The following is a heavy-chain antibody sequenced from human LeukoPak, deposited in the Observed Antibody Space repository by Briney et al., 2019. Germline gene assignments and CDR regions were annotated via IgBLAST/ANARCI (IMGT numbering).Heavy chain of an antibody. J-gene: IGHJ4*02. CDR3: ARAPRMVHFDY. D-gene: IGHD6-13*01. CDR1: GFTFSSYA. V-gene: IGHV3-53*01. CDR2: LYSGGST. Sequence: LSGGSLRLSCAASGFTFSSYAMSWVRQAPGKGLEWVSVLYSGGSTYYADSVKGRFTISRDNSKNTLYLQMNSLRAEDTAVYYCARAPRMVHFDYWGQGTLVTVSS.